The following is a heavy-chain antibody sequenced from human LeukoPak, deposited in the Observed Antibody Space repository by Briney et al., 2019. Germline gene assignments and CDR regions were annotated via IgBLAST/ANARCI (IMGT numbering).Heavy chain of an antibody. J-gene: IGHJ4*02. CDR2: IIPIFGIA. V-gene: IGHV1-69*04. Sequence: SVKVSCKASGGTFSSCAISWVRQAPGQGLEWMGRIIPIFGIANYAQKFQGRVTITADKSTSTAYMERSSLRSEDTAVYYCAREGPIMAPSPMDYWGQGTLVTVSS. D-gene: IGHD5-12*01. CDR3: AREGPIMAPSPMDY. CDR1: GGTFSSCA.